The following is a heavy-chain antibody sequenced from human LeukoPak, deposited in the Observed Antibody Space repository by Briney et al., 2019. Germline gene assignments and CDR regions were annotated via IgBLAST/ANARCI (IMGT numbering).Heavy chain of an antibody. CDR3: ARRRYYYDSSGYYYSNVIDY. D-gene: IGHD3-22*01. CDR1: GYTFTGYY. V-gene: IGHV1-2*02. J-gene: IGHJ4*02. CDR2: INPNSGGT. Sequence: VASVKVSCKASGYTFTGYYMHCVRQAPGQGLEWMGWINPNSGGTNYAQKFQGRVTMTRDTSISTAYMELSRLRSDDTAVYYCARRRYYYDSSGYYYSNVIDYWGQGTLVTVCS.